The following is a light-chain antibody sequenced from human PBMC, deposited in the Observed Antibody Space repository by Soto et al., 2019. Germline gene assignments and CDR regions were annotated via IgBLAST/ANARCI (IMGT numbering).Light chain of an antibody. CDR3: LQLSTYPWT. J-gene: IGKJ1*01. CDR2: DAS. CDR1: QGMSSY. V-gene: IGKV1-9*01. Sequence: DIQLTQSPSFLSASVGDRVTITCRASQGMSSYLAWFQQKPGKAPNLLIYDASTLQSGVPSRFSGSGSGTELTLTINSLQPEDFATYYCLQLSTYPWTFGQGNKVEIK.